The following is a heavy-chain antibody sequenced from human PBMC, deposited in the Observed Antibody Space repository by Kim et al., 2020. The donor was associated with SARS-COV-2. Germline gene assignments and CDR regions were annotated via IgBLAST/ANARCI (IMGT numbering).Heavy chain of an antibody. CDR3: AKAGYSTDKYYFDY. D-gene: IGHD1-26*01. Sequence: STDSVKGRFTISRDNSKNTLYLQMNSLRAEDTAVYYCAKAGYSTDKYYFDYWGQGTLVTVSS. V-gene: IGHV3-23*01. J-gene: IGHJ4*02.